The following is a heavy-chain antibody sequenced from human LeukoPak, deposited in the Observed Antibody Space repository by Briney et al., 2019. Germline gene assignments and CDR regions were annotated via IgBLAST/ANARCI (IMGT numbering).Heavy chain of an antibody. D-gene: IGHD4-11*01. CDR1: GFTFSDYY. V-gene: IGHV3-11*04. CDR2: ISTSGSSI. CDR3: ARAVIGTGEFDY. Sequence: GGSLRLSCVASGFTFSDYYMSWIRQAPGKWLEWVSYISTSGSSIYDADSVRGRFTISRDNAKNSLYLEMNSLRAEDTAVYYCARAVIGTGEFDYWGQGILVTVSS. J-gene: IGHJ4*02.